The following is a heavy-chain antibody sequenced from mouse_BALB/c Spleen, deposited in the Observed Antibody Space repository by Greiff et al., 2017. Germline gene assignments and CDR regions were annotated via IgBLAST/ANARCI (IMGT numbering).Heavy chain of an antibody. V-gene: IGHV5-6-5*01. CDR3: ARGQIYYGNYDAMDY. J-gene: IGHJ4*01. D-gene: IGHD2-1*01. CDR1: GFTFSSYA. CDR2: ISSGGST. Sequence: EVKLVESGGGLVKPGGSLKLSCAASGFTFSSYAMSWVRQTPEKRLEWVASISSGGSTYYPDSVKGRFTISRDNARNILYLQMSSLRSEDTAMYYCARGQIYYGNYDAMDYWGQGTSVTVSS.